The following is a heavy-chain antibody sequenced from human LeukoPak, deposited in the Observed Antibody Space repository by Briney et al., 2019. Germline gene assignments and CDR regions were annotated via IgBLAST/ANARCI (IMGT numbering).Heavy chain of an antibody. CDR3: ARVGSSPMPREDDAFDI. J-gene: IGHJ3*02. D-gene: IGHD2-15*01. CDR2: IYYSGRT. Sequence: SETLSLTCTVSSGSITNYYWSWIRQPPGKGLEWIGYIYYSGRTYYNPSLKSRIIISVDTSKNQFSLNLSSVTAADTAVYYCARVGSSPMPREDDAFDIWGQGTMVTVSS. CDR1: SGSITNYY. V-gene: IGHV4-59*12.